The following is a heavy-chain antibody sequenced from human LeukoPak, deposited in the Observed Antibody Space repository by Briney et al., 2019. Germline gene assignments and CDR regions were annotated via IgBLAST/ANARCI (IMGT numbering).Heavy chain of an antibody. J-gene: IGHJ5*02. V-gene: IGHV1-8*01. CDR3: ARAGVVWGSYRYWFDP. CDR2: MNPNSGNT. Sequence: GASVKVSCKASGYTFTSYDINWVRQATGQGLEWMGWMNPNSGNTGYAQKLQGRVTMTTDTSTSTAYMELRSLRSDDTAVYYCARAGVVWGSYRYWFDPWGQGTLVTVSS. D-gene: IGHD3-16*02. CDR1: GYTFTSYD.